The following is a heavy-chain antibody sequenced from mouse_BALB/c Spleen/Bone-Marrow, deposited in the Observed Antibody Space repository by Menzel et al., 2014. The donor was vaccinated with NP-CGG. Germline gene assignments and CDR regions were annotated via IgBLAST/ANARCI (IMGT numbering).Heavy chain of an antibody. J-gene: IGHJ2*01. CDR3: ARRELGEFDY. CDR2: INPGSGGT. Sequence: QVQLKQSGAELVRPGTSVKVSCKASGYAFTNYLIEWVKRRPGQGLEWIGVINPGSGGTNYNEKFKGKATLTADKSSSTAYMQLSSLTSDDSAVYFCARRELGEFDYWGQGTTLTVSS. V-gene: IGHV1-54*01. CDR1: GYAFTNYL. D-gene: IGHD4-1*01.